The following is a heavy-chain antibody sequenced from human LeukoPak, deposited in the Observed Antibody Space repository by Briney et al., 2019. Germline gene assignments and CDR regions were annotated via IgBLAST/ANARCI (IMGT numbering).Heavy chain of an antibody. D-gene: IGHD6-19*01. CDR1: GGSISNCY. J-gene: IGHJ4*02. CDR3: ARSAVAGTQPFDY. V-gene: IGHV4-59*01. CDR2: IFYTGST. Sequence: PSETLSHTCTVSGGSISNCYWSWIRQPPGKGLEWTGYIFYTGSTNYNPSLKSRVTISVDTSKNQFSLKLSSVTAADTAVYYCARSAVAGTQPFDYWGQGTLVTVSS.